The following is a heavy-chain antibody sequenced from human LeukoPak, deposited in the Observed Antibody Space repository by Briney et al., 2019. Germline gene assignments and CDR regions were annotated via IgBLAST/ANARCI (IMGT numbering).Heavy chain of an antibody. J-gene: IGHJ6*02. D-gene: IGHD6-13*01. CDR2: ISSSSSTI. CDR3: ARGVAAAGTLYGMDV. V-gene: IGHV3-48*04. CDR1: GFTFTTDS. Sequence: PGGSLRLSCAASGFTFTTDSMNWVRQAPGKGLEWVSYISSSSSTIYYADSVKGRFTISRDNAKNSLYLQMNSLRAEDTAVYYCARGVAAAGTLYGMDVWGQGTTVTVSS.